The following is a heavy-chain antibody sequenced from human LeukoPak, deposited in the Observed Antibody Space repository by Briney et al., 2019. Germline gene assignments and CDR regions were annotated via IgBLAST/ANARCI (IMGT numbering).Heavy chain of an antibody. Sequence: GASVKVSCKASGYTFTGYYMHWVRQAPGQGLEWMGWINPDSGGTNYAQKLQGRVTMTTDTSTSTAYMELRSLRSDDTAVYYCARDYHHASGMYVPRPHFDFWGQGTLVIVSS. V-gene: IGHV1-2*02. CDR3: ARDYHHASGMYVPRPHFDF. J-gene: IGHJ4*02. D-gene: IGHD3-10*01. CDR1: GYTFTGYY. CDR2: INPDSGGT.